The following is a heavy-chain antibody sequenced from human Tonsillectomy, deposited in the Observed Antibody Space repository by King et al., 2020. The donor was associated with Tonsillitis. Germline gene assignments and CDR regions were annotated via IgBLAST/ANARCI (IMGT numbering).Heavy chain of an antibody. J-gene: IGHJ6*03. V-gene: IGHV1-46*01. CDR3: ARGDAMRSRFYYYMDV. CDR2: INPSGGST. D-gene: IGHD2-2*01. CDR1: GYTFTNHY. Sequence: VQLVQSGAEVKKPGASVKVSCKASGYTFTNHYMHWVRQAPGQGLEWMGIINPSGGSTSYAQKFQGRVTVTRDTSTSTVYMELSSLRSEDTAVYYCARGDAMRSRFYYYMDVWGKGTTVTVSS.